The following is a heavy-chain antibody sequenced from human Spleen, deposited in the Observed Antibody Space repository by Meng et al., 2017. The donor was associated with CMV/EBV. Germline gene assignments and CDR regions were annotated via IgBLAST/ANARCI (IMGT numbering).Heavy chain of an antibody. V-gene: IGHV4-61*01. CDR2: MSHSGST. CDR3: ARGLTGYGMDV. D-gene: IGHD3-16*01. J-gene: IGHJ6*02. Sequence: SETLSLTCTVSGGSVSSGNYYWSWIRQPPGKGLEWIGHMSHSGSTNYNPSLKRRVSISVDTSKNQFSLKLSSVTAADTAVYYCARGLTGYGMDVWGQGTTVTVSS. CDR1: GGSVSSGNYY.